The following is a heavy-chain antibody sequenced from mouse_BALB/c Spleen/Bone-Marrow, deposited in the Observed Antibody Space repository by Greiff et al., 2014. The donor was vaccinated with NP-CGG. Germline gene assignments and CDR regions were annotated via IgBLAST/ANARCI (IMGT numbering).Heavy chain of an antibody. J-gene: IGHJ1*01. Sequence: EVQVVESGGGLVQPGGSLRLSCATSGFTFTDYYMSWVRQPPGKALEWLGFIRNIANGYTTEYSASVKGRFTISRDNSQSILYLQMNTLRAEDSATYYCARVISWYFDVWGAGTTVTVSS. CDR2: IRNIANGYTT. V-gene: IGHV7-3*02. CDR3: ARVISWYFDV. CDR1: GFTFTDYY.